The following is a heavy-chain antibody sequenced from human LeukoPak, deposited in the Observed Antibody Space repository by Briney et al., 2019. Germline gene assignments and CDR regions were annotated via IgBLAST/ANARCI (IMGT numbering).Heavy chain of an antibody. D-gene: IGHD3-10*01. CDR2: IRYDGSNK. V-gene: IGHV3-30*02. CDR1: GFTFSSYG. CDR3: AKDEVWFGELSWFDP. Sequence: PGGSLRLSCAASGFTFSSYGMHWVRQAPGKGLEWVAFIRYDGSNKYYADSVKGRFTIFRDNSKNTLYLQMNSLRAEDTAVYYCAKDEVWFGELSWFDPWGQGTLVTVSS. J-gene: IGHJ5*02.